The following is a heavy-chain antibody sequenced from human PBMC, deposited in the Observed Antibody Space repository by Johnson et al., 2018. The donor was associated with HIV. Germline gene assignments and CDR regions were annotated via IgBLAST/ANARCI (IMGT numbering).Heavy chain of an antibody. J-gene: IGHJ3*02. V-gene: IGHV3-20*04. D-gene: IGHD3-10*01. CDR3: AREGVRRAYDAFDI. Sequence: VQLVESGGGVVRPGGSLRLSCAASGFTFDDYGMNWVRQAPGKGLEWVSGITWNGGSTGYADSVKGRFTISRDNAKNSLYLQMNSLRAEDTALYYCAREGVRRAYDAFDIWGQGTMVTVSS. CDR2: ITWNGGST. CDR1: GFTFDDYG.